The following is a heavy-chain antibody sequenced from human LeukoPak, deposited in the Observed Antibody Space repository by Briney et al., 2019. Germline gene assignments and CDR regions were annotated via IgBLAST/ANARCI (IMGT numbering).Heavy chain of an antibody. Sequence: GGSLRLSCAASGFTFSSYAMSWVRQAPGKGLEWVSAISGSGGSTYYADSVKGRFTISRDNSKNTLYLQMNSLRAEDTAVYYCARDGPYYDSSGYDDAFDIWGQGTMVTVSS. D-gene: IGHD3-22*01. CDR3: ARDGPYYDSSGYDDAFDI. V-gene: IGHV3-23*01. CDR1: GFTFSSYA. CDR2: ISGSGGST. J-gene: IGHJ3*02.